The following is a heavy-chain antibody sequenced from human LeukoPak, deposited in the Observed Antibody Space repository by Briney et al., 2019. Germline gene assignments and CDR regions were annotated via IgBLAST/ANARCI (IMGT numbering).Heavy chain of an antibody. CDR1: EFTFRSCS. CDR2: ISGSSSDI. CDR3: ANYHSSSV. Sequence: GGSLRLSCAGSEFTFRSCSTHWVRQAPGKGLEWVSSISGSSSDIYYADSVKGRFTISRDNAKNSLYLQMNSLRAEDTAVYYCANYHSSSVWGQGTLVTVSS. V-gene: IGHV3-21*01. J-gene: IGHJ4*02. D-gene: IGHD6-6*01.